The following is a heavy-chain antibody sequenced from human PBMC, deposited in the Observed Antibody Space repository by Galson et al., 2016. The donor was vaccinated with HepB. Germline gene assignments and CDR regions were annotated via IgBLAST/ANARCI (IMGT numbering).Heavy chain of an antibody. Sequence: SLRLSCAASGFTFSRYEMNWVRQAPGKGLEWVSYISSGSAYKYYADSVKGRFSISRDNAKNSLYLQMNSLRAEDTAVYYCVRDRTDSGSYLDAFDIWGQGTMVTVSS. V-gene: IGHV3-21*05. CDR1: GFTFSRYE. CDR3: VRDRTDSGSYLDAFDI. CDR2: ISSGSAYK. J-gene: IGHJ3*02. D-gene: IGHD1-26*01.